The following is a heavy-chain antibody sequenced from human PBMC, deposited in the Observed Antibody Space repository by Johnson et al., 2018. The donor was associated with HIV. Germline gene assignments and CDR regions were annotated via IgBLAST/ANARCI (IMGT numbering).Heavy chain of an antibody. D-gene: IGHD1-1*01. CDR2: IYSGGST. Sequence: MLLVESGGGLVQPGGSLRLSCAASGFTVSSNYMSWVRQAPGKGLEWVSIIYSGGSTYYTDSVKGRFTISRDNSKNTLYLQMNSLRAEDTAVYYFATSTASDAFDIWGQGTMVTVSS. CDR3: ATSTASDAFDI. J-gene: IGHJ3*02. V-gene: IGHV3-66*01. CDR1: GFTVSSNY.